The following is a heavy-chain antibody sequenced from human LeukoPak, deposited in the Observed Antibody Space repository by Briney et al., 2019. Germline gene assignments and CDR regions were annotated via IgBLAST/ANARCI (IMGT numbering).Heavy chain of an antibody. Sequence: GGSLRLSCAASGFTFSFAWMNWVRQAPGKGLEWAALIKSNKDGATAEYAAPVRGRFTISRDDSRNTLYLQMNSLNSEDTAVYYCAKDLYSNYGPADYWGQGNLVTVSS. CDR1: GFTFSFAW. D-gene: IGHD4-11*01. V-gene: IGHV3-15*07. CDR3: AKDLYSNYGPADY. CDR2: IKSNKDGATA. J-gene: IGHJ4*02.